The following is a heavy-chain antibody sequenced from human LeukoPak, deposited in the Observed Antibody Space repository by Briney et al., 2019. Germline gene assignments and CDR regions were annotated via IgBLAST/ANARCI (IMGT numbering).Heavy chain of an antibody. CDR1: GFTFTSYG. J-gene: IGHJ4*02. V-gene: IGHV3-23*01. CDR3: ARVDGSSLSRARFDY. D-gene: IGHD6-6*01. CDR2: ISGDVTFI. Sequence: PGRSLRLACAASGFTFTSYGVSCARQPPGKWLGCVSAISGDVTFIYYAEPVKGRFTISRENSKSTVYLQMNSLRAEDTAIYYCARVDGSSLSRARFDYWGPGTLVSVS.